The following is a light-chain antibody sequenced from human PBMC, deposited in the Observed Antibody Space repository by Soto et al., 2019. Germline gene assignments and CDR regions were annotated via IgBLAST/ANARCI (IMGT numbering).Light chain of an antibody. CDR1: QSVSVN. V-gene: IGKV3-20*01. CDR2: GAS. J-gene: IGKJ1*01. Sequence: ESVLTQSPATLSLSPGARATLSCRASQSVSVNLAWYQQKRGQAPRRLIYGASIRATGIPDRFSGSGSGTDFTLTISRLEPEDFALYYCQQYHTSPLTFGQGTKVDI. CDR3: QQYHTSPLT.